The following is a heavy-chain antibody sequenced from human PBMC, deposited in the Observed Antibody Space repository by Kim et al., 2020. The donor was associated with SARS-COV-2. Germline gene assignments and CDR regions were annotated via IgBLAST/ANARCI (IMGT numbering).Heavy chain of an antibody. CDR2: TYYRSKWDN. CDR1: GDSVSSNAAA. J-gene: IGHJ3*02. D-gene: IGHD3-3*01. Sequence: SETLSPTCAISGDSVSSNAAAWNWIRQSPSRGLEWLGRTYYRSKWDNDYAISVKSRITINPDTSENQFSLQLNSVTPEDTAVYYCAKGSAYSGYAFDIWGQGTMVTVSS. CDR3: AKGSAYSGYAFDI. V-gene: IGHV6-1*01.